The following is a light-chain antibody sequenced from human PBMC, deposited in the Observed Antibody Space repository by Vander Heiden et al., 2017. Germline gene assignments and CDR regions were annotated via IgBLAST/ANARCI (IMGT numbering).Light chain of an antibody. CDR3: MSYTSSSTWV. J-gene: IGLJ3*02. V-gene: IGLV2-14*01. Sequence: QSALPQPASVSGSPGQSITISCTGTSSDVGGYKYVSWYQQHPGKAPKVMIYEVRNRPSGVSNRFSGSKSGNTASLTISGLQAEDEADYYCMSYTSSSTWVFGGGTKLTVL. CDR2: EVR. CDR1: SSDVGGYKY.